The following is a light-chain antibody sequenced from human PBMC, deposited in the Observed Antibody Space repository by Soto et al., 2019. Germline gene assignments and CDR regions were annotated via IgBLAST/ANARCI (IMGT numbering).Light chain of an antibody. J-gene: IGLJ2*01. CDR1: SSNVGKNY. V-gene: IGLV1-51*01. Sequence: QSVLTQPPSVSAVPGQRVSFSCSGSSSNVGKNYVSWYQQLPGTAPKLLIYDNDKRPSGIPDRFSGSKSGTSATLGITGLQTGDEAVYYCGTWDSSLSAVVFGGGTKLTVL. CDR2: DND. CDR3: GTWDSSLSAVV.